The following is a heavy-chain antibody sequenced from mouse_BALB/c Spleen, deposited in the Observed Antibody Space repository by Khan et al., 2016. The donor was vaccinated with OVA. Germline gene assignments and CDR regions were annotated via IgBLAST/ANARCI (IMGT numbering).Heavy chain of an antibody. J-gene: IGHJ4*01. Sequence: QVQLKESGPGLVTPSQSLSITCTVSGFSLSRYNIYGVRQPLGKGLEWLGMRWGGGGTDYNSTLKSRLTISKDNSKSQAFLKMDSLQTDDTAIYYGARAYYRYDGYYAVDYWGQGTSVTVSS. V-gene: IGHV2-6-4*01. CDR3: ARAYYRYDGYYAVDY. CDR1: GFSLSRYN. D-gene: IGHD2-14*01. CDR2: RWGGGGT.